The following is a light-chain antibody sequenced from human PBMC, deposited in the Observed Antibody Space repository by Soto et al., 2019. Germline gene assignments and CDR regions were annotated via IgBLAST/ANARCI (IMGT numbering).Light chain of an antibody. CDR2: DAS. Sequence: EIVLTQSPATLSLPPGERATLSCRASQSVSTLLAWYQQKPGQAPRLLIYDASNRATGIPARFSGSGSGTDFTLTISSLEPEDFAVYYCQQRSNWPGTFGQGTKV. V-gene: IGKV3-11*01. CDR3: QQRSNWPGT. CDR1: QSVSTL. J-gene: IGKJ1*01.